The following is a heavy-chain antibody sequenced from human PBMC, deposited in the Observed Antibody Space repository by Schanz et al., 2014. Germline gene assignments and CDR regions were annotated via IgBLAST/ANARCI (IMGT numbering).Heavy chain of an antibody. V-gene: IGHV3-23*01. CDR2: ISGRSGTT. CDR1: GFVFRTFA. Sequence: EVQLLESGGTVVQPGGSLRVSCAASGFVFRTFAMYWVRQAPGKGLEWVSTISGRSGTTNYADSVKGRFTISRDNSKNMVFLQMTSLRAEDTAVYYCAKVAPAATYLDSWGQGTLVTVSS. D-gene: IGHD2-2*01. J-gene: IGHJ4*02. CDR3: AKVAPAATYLDS.